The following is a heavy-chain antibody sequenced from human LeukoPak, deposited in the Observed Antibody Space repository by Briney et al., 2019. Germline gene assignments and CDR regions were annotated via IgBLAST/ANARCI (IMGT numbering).Heavy chain of an antibody. CDR3: ARVDKSYYDFWSGYRQPYYYYMDV. CDR2: INQDGSEK. Sequence: GGSLRLSCEASGFTFSSYWMSWVRQAPGKGLEWVAKINQDGSEKYYVDSVEGRFTISKDNAKNSLYLQMNSLRVEDTAVYYCARVDKSYYDFWSGYRQPYYYYMDVWGKGTTVTVSS. CDR1: GFTFSSYW. J-gene: IGHJ6*03. V-gene: IGHV3-7*01. D-gene: IGHD3-3*01.